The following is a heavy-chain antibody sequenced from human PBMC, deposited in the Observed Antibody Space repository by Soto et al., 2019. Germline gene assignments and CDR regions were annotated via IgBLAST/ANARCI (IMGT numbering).Heavy chain of an antibody. V-gene: IGHV2-5*02. CDR3: AHILAMMDACDV. Sequence: QITLKESGPTLVKPTQPLTLTCTFSGFSLTTSGRGVGWIRQPPGKALEWLALFFWGDDKRYSPSLKARPTISKDTSKTQVVLTMTNMGPEDTATSYCAHILAMMDACDVWGQGTVVTVSS. CDR2: FFWGDDK. D-gene: IGHD3-16*01. J-gene: IGHJ3*01. CDR1: GFSLTTSGRG.